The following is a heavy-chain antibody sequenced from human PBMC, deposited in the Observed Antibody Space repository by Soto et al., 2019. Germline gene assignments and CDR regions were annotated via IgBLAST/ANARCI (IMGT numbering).Heavy chain of an antibody. Sequence: GGSLRLSCAASGFTFRNYAMSWVRQAPGKGLEWVSGISDSGGSTYSADSVKGRFTTSRDNSKNTLYLQMNSLRAEDTAVYYCARNGGYSYAGGYYYYRDVWGKGTTVTVSS. CDR1: GFTFRNYA. CDR2: ISDSGGST. D-gene: IGHD5-18*01. J-gene: IGHJ6*03. CDR3: ARNGGYSYAGGYYYYRDV. V-gene: IGHV3-23*01.